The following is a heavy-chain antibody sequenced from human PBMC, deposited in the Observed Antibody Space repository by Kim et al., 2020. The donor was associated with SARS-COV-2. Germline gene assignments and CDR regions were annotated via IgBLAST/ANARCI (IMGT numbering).Heavy chain of an antibody. V-gene: IGHV4-39*01. J-gene: IGHJ4*02. D-gene: IGHD6-13*01. CDR1: GGSISSSSYY. CDR2: IYYSGST. Sequence: SETLSLTCTVSGGSISSSSYYWGWIRQPPGKGLEWIGSIYYSGSTYYNPSLKSRVTISVDTSKNQFSLKLSSVTAADTAVYYCARHSITLIAAAGHFDYWGQGTLVTVSS. CDR3: ARHSITLIAAAGHFDY.